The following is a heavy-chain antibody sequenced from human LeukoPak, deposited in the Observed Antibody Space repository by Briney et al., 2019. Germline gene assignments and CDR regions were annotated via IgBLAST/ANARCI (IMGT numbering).Heavy chain of an antibody. J-gene: IGHJ4*02. CDR2: IYYSGST. Sequence: SETLSLTCTVSGGSISSYYWSWIRQPPGKGLEWIGYIYYSGSTNYNPSPKSRVTISVDTSKNRFSLKLNSVTAADTAVYYCARGRDYYDSSSFFDYWGQGALVTVSS. CDR3: ARGRDYYDSSSFFDY. CDR1: GGSISSYY. D-gene: IGHD3-22*01. V-gene: IGHV4-59*01.